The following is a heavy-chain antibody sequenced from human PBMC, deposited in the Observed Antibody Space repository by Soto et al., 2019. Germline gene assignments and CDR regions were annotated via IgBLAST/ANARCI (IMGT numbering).Heavy chain of an antibody. CDR1: GFTFSSYS. V-gene: IGHV3-21*01. CDR2: ISSSSSYI. Sequence: EVQLVESGGGLVKPGGSLRLSCAASGFTFSSYSMNWVRQAPGKGLEWVSSISSSSSYIYYADSVKGRFTISRDNAKNSLYQQMNSLRAEDTAVYYCARVGRMVRDEGVVYYHYGMDVWGQGTTVTVSS. CDR3: ARVGRMVRDEGVVYYHYGMDV. J-gene: IGHJ6*02. D-gene: IGHD3-10*01.